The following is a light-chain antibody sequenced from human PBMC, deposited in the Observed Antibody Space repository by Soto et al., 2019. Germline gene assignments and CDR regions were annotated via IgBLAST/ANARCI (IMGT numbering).Light chain of an antibody. Sequence: QSVLTQPPSASGTPGQRVTVSCSGSRSNIGSNTVNWYQQLPGTAPKLLIYNNNQWPSGVPDRFSGSKSGTSASLAISGLQYEDEADYFCAAWDDSLDVLVFGGGTKLTVL. CDR2: NNN. V-gene: IGLV1-44*01. CDR3: AAWDDSLDVLV. J-gene: IGLJ2*01. CDR1: RSNIGSNT.